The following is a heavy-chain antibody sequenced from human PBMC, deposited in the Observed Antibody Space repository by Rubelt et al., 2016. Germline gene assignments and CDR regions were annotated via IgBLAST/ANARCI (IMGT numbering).Heavy chain of an antibody. V-gene: IGHV4-31*03. Sequence: QVQLQESGPGLVKPSRTLSLTCTVSGGSISSGGYYWSWIRQHPGKGLEWIGYIYYSGSTYYNPSLKSRVTISVDPSKNQFSRKLGFVTAADTAVYYCARDSEVRGAYYYYGMDVWGQGTTVTVSS. CDR3: ARDSEVRGAYYYYGMDV. CDR1: GGSISSGGYY. CDR2: IYYSGST. J-gene: IGHJ6*02. D-gene: IGHD3-10*01.